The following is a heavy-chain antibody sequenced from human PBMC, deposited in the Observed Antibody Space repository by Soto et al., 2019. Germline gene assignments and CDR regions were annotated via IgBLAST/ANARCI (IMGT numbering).Heavy chain of an antibody. CDR2: ISGSGSVT. Sequence: GSLTLSCAVSGFTFNSYAMSWDRQAPGKGLEWVSAISGSGSVTYYADSVKGRFTISRDNSKNTLYLQMNSLRAEDTAVYYCAKGSIFGVVTPFDYWGQGARVAVSS. CDR3: AKGSIFGVVTPFDY. V-gene: IGHV3-23*01. J-gene: IGHJ4*02. D-gene: IGHD3-3*01. CDR1: GFTFNSYA.